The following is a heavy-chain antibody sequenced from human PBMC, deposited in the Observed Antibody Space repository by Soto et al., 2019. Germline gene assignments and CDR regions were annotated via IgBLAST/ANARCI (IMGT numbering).Heavy chain of an antibody. CDR2: ISSSGTTI. J-gene: IGHJ4*02. Sequence: GGSLRLSCVASEFTFSSYEMNWVRQAPWKGLEWVSYISSSGTTIYYTDSVKGRFTISRDNAKKSLYLQMNSLRAEDTAVYYCVRFGGAAAGPGDYWGQGTLVTVSS. D-gene: IGHD6-13*01. CDR1: EFTFSSYE. CDR3: VRFGGAAAGPGDY. V-gene: IGHV3-48*03.